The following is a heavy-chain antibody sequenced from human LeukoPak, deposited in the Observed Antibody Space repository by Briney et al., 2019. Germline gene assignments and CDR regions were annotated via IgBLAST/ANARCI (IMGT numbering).Heavy chain of an antibody. CDR3: AREGVLWFGELSWFDP. CDR1: GYTFTSYD. CDR2: MNPNSGNT. D-gene: IGHD3-10*01. Sequence: GASVKVSCKASGYTFTSYDINWVRQATGQGLEWMGWMNPNSGNTGYAQKFQGRVTITRNTSISTAYMELSSLRSEDTAVYYCAREGVLWFGELSWFDPWGQGTLVTVSS. V-gene: IGHV1-8*03. J-gene: IGHJ5*02.